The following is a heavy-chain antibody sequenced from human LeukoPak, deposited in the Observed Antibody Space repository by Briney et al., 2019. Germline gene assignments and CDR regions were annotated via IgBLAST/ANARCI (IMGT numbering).Heavy chain of an antibody. J-gene: IGHJ4*02. V-gene: IGHV4-39*01. Sequence: PSETLSLTSTVSGGSISSSSYSWGWIRQPPGKGLEWIGSIYYSGSTYYNPSLKSRVTISVDTSKNQFSLKLSSVTAADTAVYYCARQLGYCSSTSCYADKVDYWGQGTLVTVSS. CDR1: GGSISSSSYS. CDR3: ARQLGYCSSTSCYADKVDY. CDR2: IYYSGST. D-gene: IGHD2-2*01.